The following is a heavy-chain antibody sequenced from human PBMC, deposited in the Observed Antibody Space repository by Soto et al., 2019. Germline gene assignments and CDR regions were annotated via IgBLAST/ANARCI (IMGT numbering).Heavy chain of an antibody. CDR2: IYHSGST. V-gene: IGHV4-4*02. D-gene: IGHD4-17*01. Sequence: QVQLQESGPGLVKPSGTLSLTCAVSSGSISSSNWWSWVRQPPGKGLEWIGEIYHSGSTNYNPSLKSRVTISVDKSKNQFSLKLSSVTAADTAVYYCARAGRGDHNRYYYYYMDVWGKGTTVTVSS. CDR3: ARAGRGDHNRYYYYYMDV. CDR1: SGSISSSNW. J-gene: IGHJ6*03.